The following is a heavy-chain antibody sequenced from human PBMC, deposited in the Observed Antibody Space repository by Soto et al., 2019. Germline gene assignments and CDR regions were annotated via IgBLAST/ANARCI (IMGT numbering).Heavy chain of an antibody. J-gene: IGHJ4*02. CDR1: GFTFGDYA. Sequence: GGSLGLSCTASGFTFGDYAMSWFRQAPGKGLEWVGFIRSKAYGGTTEYAASVKGRFTISRDDSKSIAYLQMNSLETEDTAVYYCTTGPAGYSSGWYLNYWGQGTLVTVSS. D-gene: IGHD6-19*01. V-gene: IGHV3-49*03. CDR3: TTGPAGYSSGWYLNY. CDR2: IRSKAYGGTT.